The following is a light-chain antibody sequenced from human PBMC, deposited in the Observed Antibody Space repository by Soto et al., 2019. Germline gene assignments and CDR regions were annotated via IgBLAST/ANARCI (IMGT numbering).Light chain of an antibody. CDR3: QQYGYSRT. CDR1: QPISTY. CDR2: SGS. J-gene: IGKJ1*01. V-gene: IGKV1-39*01. Sequence: DIQMTQSPSSLSASVGDSVTITCRSSQPISTYLNWYQQKAGRGPKLLIFSGSSLNRGVPSRFTGGGSGTDLNLTSSSLQPEYFATYYCQQYGYSRTFGKGTKVEIK.